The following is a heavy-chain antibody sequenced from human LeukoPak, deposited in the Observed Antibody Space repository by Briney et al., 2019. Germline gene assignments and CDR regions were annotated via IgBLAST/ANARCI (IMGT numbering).Heavy chain of an antibody. CDR3: ASRNYGGSPVPFDF. J-gene: IGHJ4*02. CDR2: ISGSGGRT. Sequence: GGSLRLSCAASGFTFTSYAMSWVRQAPGKGLEWVSGISGSGGRTYYADSVKGRFTISRDNAQNSLYLQMNSLRADGTAVYYCASRNYGGSPVPFDFWGQGTLVTVSS. D-gene: IGHD4-23*01. CDR1: GFTFTSYA. V-gene: IGHV3-23*01.